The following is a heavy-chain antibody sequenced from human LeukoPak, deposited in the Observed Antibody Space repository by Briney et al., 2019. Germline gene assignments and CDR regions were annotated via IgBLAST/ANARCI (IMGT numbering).Heavy chain of an antibody. Sequence: PGRSLRLSCAASGFTFSSYGMHWVRQAPGKGLEWVAVIWYDGSNKYYADSVKGRFTISRDNSKNTLYLQMNSLRAEDTAVYYCARDPKSGDSSGTTFDYWGQGTLVTVSS. CDR3: ARDPKSGDSSGTTFDY. CDR1: GFTFSSYG. CDR2: IWYDGSNK. J-gene: IGHJ4*02. V-gene: IGHV3-33*01. D-gene: IGHD3-22*01.